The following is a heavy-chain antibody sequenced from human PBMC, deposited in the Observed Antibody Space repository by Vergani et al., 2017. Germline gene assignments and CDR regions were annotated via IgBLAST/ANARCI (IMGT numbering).Heavy chain of an antibody. D-gene: IGHD2-21*02. J-gene: IGHJ3*02. CDR2: IYYSGST. V-gene: IGHV4-59*01. CDR1: GGSISSYY. Sequence: QVQLQESGPGLVKPSETLSLPCTVSGGSISSYYWSWIRQPQGKGLEWIGYIYYSGSTNYNPSLKSGVTISVDTVKNQFSLKLSSVTAADTAVYYCARNPYCGGDCYSDAFDIWGQGTMVTVSS. CDR3: ARNPYCGGDCYSDAFDI.